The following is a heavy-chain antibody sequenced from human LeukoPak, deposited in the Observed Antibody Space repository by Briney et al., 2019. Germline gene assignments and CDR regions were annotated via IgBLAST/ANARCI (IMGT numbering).Heavy chain of an antibody. CDR3: ARHESCSNGVCYQINS. V-gene: IGHV5-51*01. J-gene: IGHJ4*02. CDR1: GYSFASYW. D-gene: IGHD2-8*01. CDR2: IYPGDSDT. Sequence: GESLKISCKGSGYSFASYWIGWVRQMPGKGLEWMGIIYPGDSDTRFSPSFQGQVTISADKSISTAYLQWSSLKATDTAMYYCARHESCSNGVCYQINSWGQGTLVTVSS.